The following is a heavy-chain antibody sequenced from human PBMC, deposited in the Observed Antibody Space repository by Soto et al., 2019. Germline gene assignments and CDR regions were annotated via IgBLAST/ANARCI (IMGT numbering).Heavy chain of an antibody. CDR1: GFTLTSYG. V-gene: IGHV3-23*01. Sequence: GGSLRLSCEVSGFTLTSYGINWGRQAPDKGLEWVSTIGRGGDTYYADSVKGRFTISRDNSKNTLFLQMNSLRAEDTALYFCAKDGTTTGIHYYAMDVWGQGTTVTVPS. D-gene: IGHD1-1*01. CDR2: IGRGGDT. CDR3: AKDGTTTGIHYYAMDV. J-gene: IGHJ6*02.